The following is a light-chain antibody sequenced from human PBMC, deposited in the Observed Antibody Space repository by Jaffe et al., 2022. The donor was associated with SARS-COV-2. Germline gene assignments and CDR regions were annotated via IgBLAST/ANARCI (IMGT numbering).Light chain of an antibody. CDR3: QAWGAGIRV. CDR1: SGHSTDA. CDR2: VNSDGSH. V-gene: IGLV4-69*01. Sequence: QLVLTQSPSASASLGASVKLTCTLSSGHSTDAIAWHQQQPEKGPRFLMKVNSDGSHTKGDGIPDRFSGSSSGAERCLTISSLQSEDEADYYCQAWGAGIRVFGTGTKVTVL. J-gene: IGLJ1*01.